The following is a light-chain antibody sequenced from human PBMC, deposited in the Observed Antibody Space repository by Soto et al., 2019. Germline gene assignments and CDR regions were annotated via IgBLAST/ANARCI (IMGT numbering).Light chain of an antibody. V-gene: IGLV2-23*01. Sequence: QSVLTQPASVSGSPGQSITISCTGSTSDVGNSNFVSWYQQHPGEVPKLLIYEGTKRPSGITDRFSGSRSGDTASLTISGLQAEDEADYYCCSYAGSSTSVVFGGGTKLTVL. CDR1: TSDVGNSNF. CDR2: EGT. CDR3: CSYAGSSTSVV. J-gene: IGLJ2*01.